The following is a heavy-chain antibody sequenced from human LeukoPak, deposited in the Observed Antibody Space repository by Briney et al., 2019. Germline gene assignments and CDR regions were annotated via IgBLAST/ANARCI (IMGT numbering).Heavy chain of an antibody. J-gene: IGHJ6*04. V-gene: IGHV1-69*13. CDR2: IIPIFGTA. CDR1: GGTFSSYA. CDR3: AIIPAAMPRYYYDGMDV. D-gene: IGHD2-2*01. Sequence: GASVKVSCKASGGTFSSYAISWVRQAPGQGLEWMGGIIPIFGTANYAQKFQGRVTITADESTSTAYMELSSLRSEDTAVYYCAIIPAAMPRYYYDGMDVWGKGTTVTVSS.